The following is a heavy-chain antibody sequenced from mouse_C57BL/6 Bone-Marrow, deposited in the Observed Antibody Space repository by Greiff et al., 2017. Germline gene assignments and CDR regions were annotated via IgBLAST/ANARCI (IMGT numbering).Heavy chain of an antibody. CDR2: IDPSDSYT. D-gene: IGHD2-3*01. CDR3: ARANGDDYYAVDYED. Sequence: QVQLQQPGAELVRPGTSVKFSCKASGYTFTSSWMHWVKQRPGQGLEWIGVIDPSDSYTNYNQKFKGKATLTVDTSSSTAYMQLSSLTSEDSAVYDCARANGDDYYAVDYEDRGKGTTVT. V-gene: IGHV1-59*01. CDR1: GYTFTSSW. J-gene: IGHJ1*03.